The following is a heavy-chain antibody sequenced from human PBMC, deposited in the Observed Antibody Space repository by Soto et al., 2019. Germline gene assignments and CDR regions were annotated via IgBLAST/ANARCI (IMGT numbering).Heavy chain of an antibody. CDR3: AKDTWAAAAGPFDY. CDR1: VFTFISYA. V-gene: IGHV3-23*01. CDR2: ISGSGGST. J-gene: IGHJ4*02. Sequence: GWSLRLSCASSVFTFISYAMSWVRQAPGKGLEWVSAISGSGGSTYYADSVKGRFTISRDNSKNTLYLQMNSLRAEDTAVYYCAKDTWAAAAGPFDYWGQGTLVTVSS. D-gene: IGHD6-13*01.